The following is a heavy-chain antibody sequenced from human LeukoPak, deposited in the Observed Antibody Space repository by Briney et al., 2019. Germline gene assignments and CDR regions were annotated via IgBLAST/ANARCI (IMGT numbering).Heavy chain of an antibody. V-gene: IGHV3-30*03. Sequence: PGGSLRLSCAASGFTFSSYGMHWVRQAPGKGLEWVAVISYDGSNKYYADSVKGRFTISRDNSKNTLYLQMNSLRAEDTAVYYCARTRESYDILTGYYWHWGQGTLVTVSS. CDR2: ISYDGSNK. CDR3: ARTRESYDILTGYYWH. D-gene: IGHD3-9*01. J-gene: IGHJ4*02. CDR1: GFTFSSYG.